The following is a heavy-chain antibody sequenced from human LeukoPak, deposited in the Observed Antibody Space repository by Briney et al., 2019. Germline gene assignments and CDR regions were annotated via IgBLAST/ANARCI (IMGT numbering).Heavy chain of an antibody. J-gene: IGHJ6*02. CDR3: AREGLLYGMDV. CDR1: GFTFSSYS. D-gene: IGHD5-18*01. CDR2: ISSSSSTM. Sequence: GGSLRLSCTASGFTFSSYSMNWVRQAPGKGLEWVSYISSSSSTMYYADSVKGRFTISRDNAKNSLYLQMNSLRAEDTAVYYCAREGLLYGMDVWGQGTTVTVSS. V-gene: IGHV3-48*01.